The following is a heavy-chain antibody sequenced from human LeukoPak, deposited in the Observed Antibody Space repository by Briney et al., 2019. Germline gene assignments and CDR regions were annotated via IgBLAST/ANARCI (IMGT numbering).Heavy chain of an antibody. V-gene: IGHV3-23*01. D-gene: IGHD2-15*01. J-gene: IGHJ3*02. CDR2: ISGVGGST. CDR1: GFTSSSYA. CDR3: VIYGGSDTNAFDI. Sequence: PGGPLRLSCAASGFTSSSYAMTWVRQGPGKGLEWVADISGVGGSTFYADSVKGRFTISRDNSKNTLYLQMHSLRAEDAAVYYCVIYGGSDTNAFDIWGQGTMVTVSS.